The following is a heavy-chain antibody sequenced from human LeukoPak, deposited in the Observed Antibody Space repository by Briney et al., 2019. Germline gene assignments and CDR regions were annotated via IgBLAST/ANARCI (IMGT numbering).Heavy chain of an antibody. J-gene: IGHJ4*02. V-gene: IGHV3-48*02. CDR3: ARPTDISGWYVGY. Sequence: GGSPRLSCAVSGFTFSSYSMNWVRQAPGKGLEWVSYISSSSSTIYYADSVKGRFTISRDNAKNSVHLQMSSLRDEDTAVYYCARPTDISGWYVGYWGQGTLVTVSS. CDR2: ISSSSSTI. CDR1: GFTFSSYS. D-gene: IGHD6-19*01.